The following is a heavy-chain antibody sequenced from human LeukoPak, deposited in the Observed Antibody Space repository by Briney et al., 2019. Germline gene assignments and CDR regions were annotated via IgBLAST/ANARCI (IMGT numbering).Heavy chain of an antibody. V-gene: IGHV3-21*03. D-gene: IGHD6-13*01. J-gene: IGHJ6*03. Sequence: PGGSLRLSCAASGFTFSSYSMNWVRQAPGKGLEWVSSISSSSSYIYYADSVKGRFTISRDNAKNSLYLQMNSLRAEDTAVYYCRGTVAAGTSYYYYMDVWGKGTTVTVSS. CDR1: GFTFSSYS. CDR2: ISSSSSYI. CDR3: RGTVAAGTSYYYYMDV.